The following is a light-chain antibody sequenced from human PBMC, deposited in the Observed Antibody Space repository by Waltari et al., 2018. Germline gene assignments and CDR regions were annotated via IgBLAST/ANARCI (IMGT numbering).Light chain of an antibody. V-gene: IGLV4-69*01. Sequence: QLVLTQSPSASASLGASVKLTCTLSSGHSSNVIAWHQQQPEKGPRYLMKVNSDGSHSKGDESPERFSGSSSGAERYLTISSLQSEDEADYYCQTGGHGTWVFGGGTKLTVL. J-gene: IGLJ3*02. CDR2: VNSDGSH. CDR3: QTGGHGTWV. CDR1: SGHSSNV.